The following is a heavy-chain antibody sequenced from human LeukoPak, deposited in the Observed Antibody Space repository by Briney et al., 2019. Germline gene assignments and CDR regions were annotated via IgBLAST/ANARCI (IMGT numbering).Heavy chain of an antibody. D-gene: IGHD4-11*01. CDR1: GFNFNNSG. CDR2: ISFDGKNQ. CDR3: AKDLPAETKMGGFDF. Sequence: HPGGSLRLSCAGSGFNFNNSGMHWVRQAPGKGLEWVAVISFDGKNQHYAGSVKGRFTTSRDNSKNTVYLQMNSLRPEDTAVYYCAKDLPAETKMGGFDFWGQGALVTIS. V-gene: IGHV3-30*18. J-gene: IGHJ4*02.